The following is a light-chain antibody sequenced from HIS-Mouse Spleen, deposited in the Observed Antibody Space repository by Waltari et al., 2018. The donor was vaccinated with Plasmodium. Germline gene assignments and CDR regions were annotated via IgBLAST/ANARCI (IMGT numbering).Light chain of an antibody. J-gene: IGKJ4*01. CDR2: DAS. Sequence: EIVLTQSPATLSLSPGERATLSYRASQSVSSYLAWYQQKPGQAPRLLIYDASNRATGIPAKFSGSGSGTDFTLTISSLEPEDFAVYYCQQSSNWPPLTFGGGTKVEIK. CDR1: QSVSSY. V-gene: IGKV3-11*01. CDR3: QQSSNWPPLT.